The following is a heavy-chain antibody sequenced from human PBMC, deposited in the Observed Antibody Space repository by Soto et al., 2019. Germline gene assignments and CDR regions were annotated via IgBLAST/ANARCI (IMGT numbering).Heavy chain of an antibody. CDR3: ASIPLIVGATTTRKGYFDY. CDR2: ISYDGSNK. D-gene: IGHD1-26*01. CDR1: GFTFSSYA. J-gene: IGHJ4*02. V-gene: IGHV3-30-3*01. Sequence: QVQLVESGGGVVQPGRSLRLSCAASGFTFSSYAMHWVRQAPGKGLEWVAVISYDGSNKYYADSVKGRFIISRDNSKNTLYLQMNSLRAEDTAVYYCASIPLIVGATTTRKGYFDYWGQGTLVTVSS.